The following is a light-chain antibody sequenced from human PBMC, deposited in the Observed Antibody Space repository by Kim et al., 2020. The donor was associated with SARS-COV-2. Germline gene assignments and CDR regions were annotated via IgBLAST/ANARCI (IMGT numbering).Light chain of an antibody. CDR2: RAS. J-gene: IGKJ2*01. CDR3: QQYYSYST. V-gene: IGKV1-5*03. Sequence: LAASGGDRITITCRASHNIGTSLAWFQQKSGKAPKVLIYRASSLESGVPSRFSGSGSGTEFTLTISSLQPDDFATYYCQQYYSYSTFGQGTKLEIK. CDR1: HNIGTS.